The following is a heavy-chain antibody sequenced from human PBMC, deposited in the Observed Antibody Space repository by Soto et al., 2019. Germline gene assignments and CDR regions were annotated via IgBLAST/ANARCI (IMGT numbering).Heavy chain of an antibody. CDR2: SDTDGGGT. CDR3: ATVFDV. V-gene: IGHV3-74*01. D-gene: IGHD4-17*01. Sequence: EVQLVESGGGLVQPGGSLRVCCAASGFTFRSHRIHWVRQAPGKGLEWVSRSDTDGGGTSYADSVKGRFTISTDNAENTVYLQMNGLRVEHTAVYYCATVFDVWGQGTLVTVSS. J-gene: IGHJ4*02. CDR1: GFTFRSHR.